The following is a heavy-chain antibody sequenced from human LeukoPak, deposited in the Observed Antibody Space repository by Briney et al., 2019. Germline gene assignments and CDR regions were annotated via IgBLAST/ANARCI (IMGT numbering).Heavy chain of an antibody. CDR1: GFTFSSYA. V-gene: IGHV3-23*01. J-gene: IGHJ6*02. CDR2: ISGSGGST. Sequence: GGSLRLSCAASGFTFSSYAMSWVRQAPGKGLKWVSAISGSGGSTYYADSVKGRFTISRDNSKNTLYLQMNSLRAEDTAVYYCAKSSGGYYYYYYGMDVWGQGTTVTVSS. D-gene: IGHD6-19*01. CDR3: AKSSGGYYYYYYGMDV.